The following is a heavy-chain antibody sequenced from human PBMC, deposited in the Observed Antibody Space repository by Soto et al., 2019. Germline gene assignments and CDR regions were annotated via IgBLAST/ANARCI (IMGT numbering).Heavy chain of an antibody. CDR2: IERHGNDK. V-gene: IGHV3-7*03. Sequence: EVHLEESGGDLVQPGGSLRLSCSASGFIFGFYWMTWVRQAPGKGLEWVANIERHGNDKYYVVSVTGRFTISRDNAQNSLFLQMNNLRAEDTAVYFCARIRATDYEIDYWGQGTLVTVSS. CDR3: ARIRATDYEIDY. CDR1: GFIFGFYW. D-gene: IGHD3-22*01. J-gene: IGHJ4*02.